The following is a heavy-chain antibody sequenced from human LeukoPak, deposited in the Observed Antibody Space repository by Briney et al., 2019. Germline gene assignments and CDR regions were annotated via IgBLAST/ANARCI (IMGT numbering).Heavy chain of an antibody. CDR3: ARGDHYYYYMDV. CDR1: GYSISSGYY. Sequence: SETLSLTCTVSGYSISSGYYWGWIRQPPGKGLEWIRSIYHSGSTYYNPSLKSRVTISVDTSKNQFSLKLSSVTAADTAVYYCARGDHYYYYMDVWGKGTTVTVSS. V-gene: IGHV4-38-2*02. CDR2: IYHSGST. J-gene: IGHJ6*03.